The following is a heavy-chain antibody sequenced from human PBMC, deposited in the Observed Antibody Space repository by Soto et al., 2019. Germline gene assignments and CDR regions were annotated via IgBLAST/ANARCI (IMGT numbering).Heavy chain of an antibody. CDR1: GYTFTSYY. D-gene: IGHD5-12*01. V-gene: IGHV1-46*01. CDR3: ARVRRVATTPYYYYYGMDV. Sequence: ASVKVSFKACGYTFTSYYMHWVRQAPGQGREWMGIINPSGGSTSYAQKFQGRVTMTRDTSTSTVYMELSSLRSEDTAAYYCARVRRVATTPYYYYYGMDVWGQGTTVTVSS. J-gene: IGHJ6*02. CDR2: INPSGGST.